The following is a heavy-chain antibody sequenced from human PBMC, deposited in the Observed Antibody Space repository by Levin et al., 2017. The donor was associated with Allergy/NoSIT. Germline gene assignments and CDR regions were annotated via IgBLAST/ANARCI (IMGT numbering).Heavy chain of an antibody. D-gene: IGHD1-14*01. CDR3: AKHRGGFEY. Sequence: GGSLRLSCAASGFTFRSYAMSWVRQAPGKGLEWVSTISSSGDSTYYADSVKGRFTISRDNSKNTLYLQMNSLRAEDTAVYYCAKHRGGFEYWGQGTLVTVSS. V-gene: IGHV3-23*01. CDR1: GFTFRSYA. CDR2: ISSSGDST. J-gene: IGHJ4*02.